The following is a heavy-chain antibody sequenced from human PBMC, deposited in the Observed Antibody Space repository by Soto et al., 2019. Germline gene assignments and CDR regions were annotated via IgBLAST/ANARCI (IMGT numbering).Heavy chain of an antibody. CDR3: ARGDYYGSGSYIVDWFGP. V-gene: IGHV1-8*01. J-gene: IGHJ5*02. D-gene: IGHD3-10*01. CDR1: GYTFTSYD. CDR2: MNPNSGNT. Sequence: GASVKVSCKASGYTFTSYDINWVQQATGQGLEWMGWMNPNSGNTGYAQKFQGRVTMTRNTSISTAYMELSSLRSEDTAVYYCARGDYYGSGSYIVDWFGPWGQGTLVTVSS.